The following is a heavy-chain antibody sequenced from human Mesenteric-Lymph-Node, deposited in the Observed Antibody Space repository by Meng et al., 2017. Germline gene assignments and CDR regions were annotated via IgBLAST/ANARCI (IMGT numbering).Heavy chain of an antibody. CDR1: GGSMSSGDYF. J-gene: IGHJ5*02. V-gene: IGHV4-30-4*01. Sequence: QWQEQESGPGLVQPSQTLSLTCTVSGGSMSSGDYFWNWIRQPPGKGLEWIGYIYYSGNTYYNPSLKSRVTISIDTSKNQFSLKLSSVTAADTAVYYCARAEYYNWFDPWGQGTLVTVSS. CDR2: IYYSGNT. CDR3: ARAEYYNWFDP. D-gene: IGHD1-14*01.